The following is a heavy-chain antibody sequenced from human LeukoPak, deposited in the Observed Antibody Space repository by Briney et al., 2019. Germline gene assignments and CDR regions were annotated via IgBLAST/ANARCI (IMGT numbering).Heavy chain of an antibody. Sequence: GGSQRLSCAVSGFTFSSYAMNWVRQPPGKGLEVISSISSSGTPLYYADSVKGRSTISRDNPRQSSYLEMNSLRGEDTAVYFCARGVNDYGDYRGFDHWGQGTLVSVSS. D-gene: IGHD4-17*01. CDR1: GFTFSSYA. V-gene: IGHV3-48*03. CDR3: ARGVNDYGDYRGFDH. J-gene: IGHJ4*02. CDR2: ISSSGTPL.